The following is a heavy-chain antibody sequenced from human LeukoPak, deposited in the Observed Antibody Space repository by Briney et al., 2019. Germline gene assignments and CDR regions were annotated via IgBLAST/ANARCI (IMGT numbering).Heavy chain of an antibody. Sequence: SETLSLTCTVSGGSISSYYWSWIRQPPGKGLEWIGYIYYSGSTNYNPSLKSRVTISVDTSKNQFSLKLSSVTAADTAVYYCARDRNDFWSGSYYGMDVWGQGTTVTVSS. CDR2: IYYSGST. D-gene: IGHD3-3*01. CDR3: ARDRNDFWSGSYYGMDV. J-gene: IGHJ6*02. CDR1: GGSISSYY. V-gene: IGHV4-59*01.